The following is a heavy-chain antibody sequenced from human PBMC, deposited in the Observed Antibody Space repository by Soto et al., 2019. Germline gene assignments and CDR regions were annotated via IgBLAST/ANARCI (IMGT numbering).Heavy chain of an antibody. Sequence: PGGSLRLSCAASGFTFSIYGMTWVRQAPGKGLEWVSAISGSGGSTYYADSVKGRFTISRDNSNNTLYLQMNSLRVEDTAVYYCTRGLLGGAPYYTLDGMDVWGQGTTATVSS. CDR2: ISGSGGST. CDR3: TRGLLGGAPYYTLDGMDV. V-gene: IGHV3-23*01. CDR1: GFTFSIYG. J-gene: IGHJ6*02. D-gene: IGHD3-10*01.